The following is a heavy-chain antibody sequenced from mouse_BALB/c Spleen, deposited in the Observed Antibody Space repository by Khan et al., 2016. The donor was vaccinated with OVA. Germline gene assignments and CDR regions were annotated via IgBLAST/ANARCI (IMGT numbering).Heavy chain of an antibody. V-gene: IGHV3-5*02. D-gene: IGHD1-1*01. Sequence: QLEESGPGLVKPPQTVSLTCTVTGISITSGNYRWSWIRQFPGNKLEWIGNIYYSGNVTYNPSPTSRTTIPRDTSKNQFFLEMNSLTAEDTATYYCARDYGSLYWYFDVWGAGTTVTVSS. CDR3: ARDYGSLYWYFDV. CDR1: GISITSGNYR. J-gene: IGHJ1*01. CDR2: IYYSGNV.